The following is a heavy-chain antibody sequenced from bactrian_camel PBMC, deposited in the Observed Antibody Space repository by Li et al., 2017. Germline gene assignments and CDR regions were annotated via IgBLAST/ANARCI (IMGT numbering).Heavy chain of an antibody. Sequence: VQLVESGGGSVQAGGSLRLACAASRYFGCFYDMSWYRQAPGKERKFVSGIDSNGRTTYVDAVKGRFTISQDNAKNTMYLQMNSLETQDTAMYYCKSVSRPGGGGYCPRWGVDWGQGTQVTVS. CDR1: RYFGCFYD. V-gene: IGHV3S53*01. CDR3: KSVSRPGGGGYCPRWGVD. J-gene: IGHJ4*01. D-gene: IGHD2*01. CDR2: IDSNGRT.